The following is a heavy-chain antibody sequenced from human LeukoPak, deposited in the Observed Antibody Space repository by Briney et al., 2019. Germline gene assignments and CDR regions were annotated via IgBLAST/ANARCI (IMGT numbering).Heavy chain of an antibody. CDR1: GFTFSSYW. CDR2: INSDGSST. D-gene: IGHD4/OR15-4a*01. J-gene: IGHJ4*02. CDR3: ARDRSDRRRTPNIDY. Sequence: GGSLRLSCAASGFTFSSYWMHWVRQAPGKGLVWVSRINSDGSSTSYADFVKGRFTISRDNAKNTLYLQMNSLRAEDTAVYYCARDRSDRRRTPNIDYWGQGTLVTVSS. V-gene: IGHV3-74*01.